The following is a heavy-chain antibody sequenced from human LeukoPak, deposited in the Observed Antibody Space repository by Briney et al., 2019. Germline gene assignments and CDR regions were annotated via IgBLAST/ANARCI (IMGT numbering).Heavy chain of an antibody. CDR2: VYYTGSI. Sequence: SETLSLTRSVSGGSISASSHYWAWVRQTPGRGLEWIGSVYYTGSIRYNTSLKTRVTISVDMSKNDLFLTLSSVTAADPAFYYCARRDYRAWSDPWGQGILVTVSP. D-gene: IGHD2-21*01. J-gene: IGHJ5*02. CDR1: GGSISASSHY. CDR3: ARRDYRAWSDP. V-gene: IGHV4-39*01.